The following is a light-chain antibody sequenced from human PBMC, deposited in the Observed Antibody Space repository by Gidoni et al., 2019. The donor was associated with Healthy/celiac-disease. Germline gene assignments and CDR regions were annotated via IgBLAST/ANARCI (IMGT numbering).Light chain of an antibody. CDR2: CAS. V-gene: IGKV3-20*01. CDR1: QSVSSSY. J-gene: IGKJ3*01. Sequence: EMVLTQSPGTLSLSPWERATLPCRASQSVSSSYLAWYQQKPGQAPRLLIYCASSRATCIPDRFSGSGSGTDFTLTISRLEPEDFAVYYCQQYGSSPQFTFGPGTKVDIK. CDR3: QQYGSSPQFT.